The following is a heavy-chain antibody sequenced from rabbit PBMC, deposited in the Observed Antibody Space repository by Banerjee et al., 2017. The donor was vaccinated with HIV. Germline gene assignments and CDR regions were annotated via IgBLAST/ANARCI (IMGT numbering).Heavy chain of an antibody. J-gene: IGHJ4*01. V-gene: IGHV1S45*01. Sequence: QEQLEESGGDLVKPEGSLTLTCKASGIDFSSYYYMCWVRQAPGKGLEWIACIYTTPYSNTWYANWAKGRFTISKSSSTTVTLQMTSLTVADTATYFCARGHADIAGYGYPHFKLWGQGTLVTVS. CDR3: ARGHADIAGYGYPHFKL. CDR1: GIDFSSYYY. CDR2: IYTTPYSNT. D-gene: IGHD6-1*01.